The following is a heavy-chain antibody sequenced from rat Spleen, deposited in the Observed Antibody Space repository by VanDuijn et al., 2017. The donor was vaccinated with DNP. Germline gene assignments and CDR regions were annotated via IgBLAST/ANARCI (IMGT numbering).Heavy chain of an antibody. D-gene: IGHD1-12*03. V-gene: IGHV3-1*01. Sequence: EVQLQESGPGLVRPSQSLSLTCSVTGYSITSNYWGWIRKFPGDKMEWIGHISYSGSTGYNPSLKSRISLTRDTSKNRFFLQMNSVTTENTARYFRARGNDCFHADWYLDVWGAGTMVTASS. J-gene: IGHJ1*01. CDR3: ARGNDCFHADWYLDV. CDR1: GYSITSNY. CDR2: ISYSGST.